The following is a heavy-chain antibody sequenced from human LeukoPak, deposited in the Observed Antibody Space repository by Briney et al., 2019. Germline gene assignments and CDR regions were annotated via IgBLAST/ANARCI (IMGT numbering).Heavy chain of an antibody. D-gene: IGHD3-10*01. V-gene: IGHV4-59*08. J-gene: IGHJ5*02. Sequence: SETLSLTCTVSSDSISDYYWGWIRQPPGKGLEWIGYISYSGGVTYNPSLKPPVTISLDPSRNQFSLKLSSVTAADTAIYYCARVHYSSGSLSSWFDPWGRGTLVTVSS. CDR1: SDSISDYY. CDR3: ARVHYSSGSLSSWFDP. CDR2: ISYSGGV.